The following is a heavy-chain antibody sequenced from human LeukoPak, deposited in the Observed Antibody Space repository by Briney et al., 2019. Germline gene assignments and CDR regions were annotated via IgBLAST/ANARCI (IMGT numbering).Heavy chain of an antibody. V-gene: IGHV4-30-2*06. CDR1: GGSISGGGYS. Sequence: SETLSLTCAVSGGSISGGGYSWTWIRQSPGKGLEWIALIDYSGSTYYNPSLKSRVTISVDRSKNQVSLKVMSVTAADTAVYFCVGVHDQFGMDVWGQGTTVIVSS. CDR2: IDYSGST. J-gene: IGHJ6*02. CDR3: VGVHDQFGMDV. D-gene: IGHD2-8*01.